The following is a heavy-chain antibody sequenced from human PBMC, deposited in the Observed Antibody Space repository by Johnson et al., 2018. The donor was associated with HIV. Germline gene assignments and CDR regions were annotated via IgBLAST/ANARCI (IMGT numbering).Heavy chain of an antibody. D-gene: IGHD3-22*01. V-gene: IGHV3-53*01. CDR2: IYSGGNT. CDR1: GFTVSSNY. J-gene: IGHJ3*02. CDR3: ARQHYYDSSGQGGGLDI. Sequence: MQLVESGGGLIQPGGSLRLSCAASGFTVSSNYMSWVRQPPGKGLEWISVIYSGGNTYYSDSVKGGLITSRDNSKNTLYLQMNSLRAEDTALDYCARQHYYDSSGQGGGLDIWGQGTMVTVSS.